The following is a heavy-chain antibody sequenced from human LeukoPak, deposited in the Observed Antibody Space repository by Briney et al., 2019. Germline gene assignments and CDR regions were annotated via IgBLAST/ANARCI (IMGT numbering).Heavy chain of an antibody. J-gene: IGHJ4*02. Sequence: PSETLSLTCTVSGGSISSYYWSWIRQPPGKGLEWIGYIYDSGSTNYNPYLKSRVTISVDTSKNQFSLKLSSVTAADTAVYYCARVKETQGQSGSYSPFDYWGQGTLVTVSS. V-gene: IGHV4-59*01. CDR1: GGSISSYY. CDR2: IYDSGST. CDR3: ARVKETQGQSGSYSPFDY. D-gene: IGHD3-10*01.